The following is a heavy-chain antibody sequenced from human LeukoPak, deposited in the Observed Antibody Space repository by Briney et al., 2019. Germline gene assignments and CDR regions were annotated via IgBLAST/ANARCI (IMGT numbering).Heavy chain of an antibody. Sequence: ASVKVSCKASGYTFTSYYMHWVRQAPGQGLEWMGIINPSGGSTSYAQKFQGRVTMTRDMSTSTVYMELSSLRSEDTAVYYCARDPAEGYYFDYWGQGTLVTVSS. CDR2: INPSGGST. CDR3: ARDPAEGYYFDY. CDR1: GYTFTSYY. J-gene: IGHJ4*02. V-gene: IGHV1-46*01.